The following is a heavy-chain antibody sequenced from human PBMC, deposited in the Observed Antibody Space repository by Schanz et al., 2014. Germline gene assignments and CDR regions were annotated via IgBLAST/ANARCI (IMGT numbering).Heavy chain of an antibody. D-gene: IGHD5-18*01. CDR3: AKYGGGYSYGVVEY. J-gene: IGHJ4*02. CDR1: GFTFSNYA. V-gene: IGHV3-30-3*01. CDR2: LSSDESRK. Sequence: QVQLVESGGGVVRPGGSLRLSCAGSGFTFSNYAIHWVRQAPGKGLEWVAVLSSDESRKFYADSEKGRFTISRDSSSNTLYLQMKSLRAEDTAVYYCAKYGGGYSYGVVEYWGQGILVTVSS.